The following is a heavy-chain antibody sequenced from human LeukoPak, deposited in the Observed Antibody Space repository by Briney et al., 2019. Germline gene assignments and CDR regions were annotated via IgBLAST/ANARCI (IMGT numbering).Heavy chain of an antibody. CDR3: ARDLVYYFDY. J-gene: IGHJ4*02. V-gene: IGHV4-34*01. Sequence: SETLSLTCAVYGGSFSGYYWSWIRQPPGKGLEWIGEINHSGSTNYNPSLESRVTISVDTSKNQFSLKLSSVTAADTAVYYCARDLVYYFDYWGQGTLVTVSS. CDR1: GGSFSGYY. D-gene: IGHD6-6*01. CDR2: INHSGST.